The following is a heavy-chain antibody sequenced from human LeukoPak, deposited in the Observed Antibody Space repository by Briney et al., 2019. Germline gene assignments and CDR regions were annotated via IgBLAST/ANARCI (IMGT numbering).Heavy chain of an antibody. CDR2: MNPNSGNT. J-gene: IGHJ4*02. V-gene: IGHV1-8*01. D-gene: IGHD6-13*01. CDR1: GYTFTSYD. Sequence: ASVKVSCKASGYTFTSYDINWVRQATGQGLEWMGWMNPNSGNTGYAQKFQGRVTMTRNTSISTAYMELSSLSSEDTAVYYCARSLPAKQLVNPFDYWGQGTLVTVSS. CDR3: ARSLPAKQLVNPFDY.